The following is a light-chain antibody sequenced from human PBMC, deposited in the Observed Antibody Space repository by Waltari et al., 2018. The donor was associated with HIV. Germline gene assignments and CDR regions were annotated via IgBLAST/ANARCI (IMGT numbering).Light chain of an antibody. V-gene: IGLV2-8*01. CDR2: EVT. CDR3: ASYGGTNDLV. J-gene: IGLJ3*02. CDR1: RSAIGGYNY. Sequence: QSALTQPPSASGSPGQSVAISCTGTRSAIGGYNYVSWYQQHPGKAPKLMIYEVTKRPSGVPDRFSGSKSGNTASLTVSGLQAEDEADYYCASYGGTNDLVFGGGTKLTVL.